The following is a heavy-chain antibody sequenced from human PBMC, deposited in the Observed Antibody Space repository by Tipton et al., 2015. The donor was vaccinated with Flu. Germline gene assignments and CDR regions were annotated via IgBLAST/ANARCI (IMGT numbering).Heavy chain of an antibody. CDR3: ARGRSMGV. CDR1: GFTLSAYW. V-gene: IGHV3-7*01. CDR2: INEDGSDK. Sequence: GSLRLSCTASGFTLSAYWMHWVRQAPVKGLEWVASINEDGSDKYYVDSVKGRFTISRDNARNSLFLQMNSLRAEDTTVYYCARGRSMGVWGQGTTVTVSS. J-gene: IGHJ6*02.